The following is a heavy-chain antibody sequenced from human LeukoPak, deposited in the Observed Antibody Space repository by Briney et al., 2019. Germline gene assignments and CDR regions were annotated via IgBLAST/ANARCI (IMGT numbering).Heavy chain of an antibody. Sequence: MPSETLSLTCTVSGGSISSSSYYWGWIRQPPGKGLEWIGSIYYSGSTYYNPSLKSRVTISVDTSKNQFSLKLSSVTAADTAVYYCATREWELPDPGWFYWGQGTLVTVSS. CDR2: IYYSGST. D-gene: IGHD1-26*01. CDR1: GGSISSSSYY. CDR3: ATREWELPDPGWFY. J-gene: IGHJ4*02. V-gene: IGHV4-39*01.